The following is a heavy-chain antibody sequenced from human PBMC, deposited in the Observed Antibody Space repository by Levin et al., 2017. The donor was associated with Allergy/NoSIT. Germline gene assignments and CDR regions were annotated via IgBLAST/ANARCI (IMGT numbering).Heavy chain of an antibody. V-gene: IGHV3-33*01. J-gene: IGHJ5*02. CDR3: ARVHGSGSYWRGWFDP. Sequence: PGGSLRLSCAASGFTFSSYGMHWVRQAPGKGLEWVAVIWYDGSNKYYADSVKGRFTISRDNSKNTLYLQMNSLRAEDTAVYYCARVHGSGSYWRGWFDPWGQGTLVTVSS. D-gene: IGHD3-10*01. CDR2: IWYDGSNK. CDR1: GFTFSSYG.